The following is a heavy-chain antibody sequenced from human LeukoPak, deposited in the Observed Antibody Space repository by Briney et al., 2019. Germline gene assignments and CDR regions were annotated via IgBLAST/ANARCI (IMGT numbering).Heavy chain of an antibody. CDR1: GFTFSSYS. CDR3: ARDFHRRLYDSSGYYLY. Sequence: GGSLRLSCAVSGFTFSSYSMNWVRQAPGKGLEWVSYISSSSSTIYYADSMKGRFTISRDNAKNSLSLQMNSLRAEDTAVYYCARDFHRRLYDSSGYYLYWGQGTLVTVSS. J-gene: IGHJ4*02. D-gene: IGHD3-22*01. CDR2: ISSSSSTI. V-gene: IGHV3-48*01.